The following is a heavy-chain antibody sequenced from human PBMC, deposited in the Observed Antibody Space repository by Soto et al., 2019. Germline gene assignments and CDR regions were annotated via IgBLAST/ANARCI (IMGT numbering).Heavy chain of an antibody. Sequence: LSLTCAVSGGSISSGGYSWSWIRQPPGKGLEWIGYIYHSGSTYYNPSLKSRVTISVDRSKNQFSLKLSSVTAADTAVYYCAREQRVRGVMGYYYGMDVWGQGTTVTVSS. CDR1: GGSISSGGYS. J-gene: IGHJ6*02. CDR3: AREQRVRGVMGYYYGMDV. CDR2: IYHSGST. D-gene: IGHD3-10*01. V-gene: IGHV4-30-2*01.